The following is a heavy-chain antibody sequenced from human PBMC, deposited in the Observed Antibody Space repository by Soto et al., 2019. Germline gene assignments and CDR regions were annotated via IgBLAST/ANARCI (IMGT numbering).Heavy chain of an antibody. CDR3: AKGLSSAPDAFDI. Sequence: GGSLRLSCAACGFTFSSYAMSWVRQAPGKGLEWVSAISGSGGSTYYADSVKGRFTISRDNSKNTLYLQMNSLRAEDTAVYYCAKGLSSAPDAFDIWGQGTMVTVSS. J-gene: IGHJ3*02. D-gene: IGHD3-3*01. CDR1: GFTFSSYA. CDR2: ISGSGGST. V-gene: IGHV3-23*01.